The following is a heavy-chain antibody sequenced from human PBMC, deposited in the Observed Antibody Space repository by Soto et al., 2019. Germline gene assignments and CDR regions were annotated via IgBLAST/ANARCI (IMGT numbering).Heavy chain of an antibody. V-gene: IGHV1-69*06. Sequence: QVQLVQSGAEVKKPGSSVKVSCKASGGTFSSYAISWVRQAPGQGLEWMGGIIPIFGTANYAQKYQGRVTITADKSTSTAYMELSSLRSEDTAVYYCVRVGRYYYGSGSYFDYWGQGTLVTVSS. D-gene: IGHD3-10*01. CDR1: GGTFSSYA. CDR2: IIPIFGTA. CDR3: VRVGRYYYGSGSYFDY. J-gene: IGHJ4*02.